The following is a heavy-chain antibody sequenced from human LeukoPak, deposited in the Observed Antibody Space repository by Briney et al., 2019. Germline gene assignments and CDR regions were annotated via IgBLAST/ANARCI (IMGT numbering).Heavy chain of an antibody. CDR3: ARDKVYDSSGYESYYYGMDV. D-gene: IGHD3-22*01. CDR2: INPNSGGT. V-gene: IGHV1-2*02. J-gene: IGHJ6*02. CDR1: GYTFTGYY. Sequence: GASVKVSCKASGYTFTGYYMHWVRQAPGQGLEWMGWINPNSGGTNYAQKFQGRVTMTRDTSISTAYMGLSRLRSDDTAVYYCARDKVYDSSGYESYYYGMDVWGQGTTVTVSS.